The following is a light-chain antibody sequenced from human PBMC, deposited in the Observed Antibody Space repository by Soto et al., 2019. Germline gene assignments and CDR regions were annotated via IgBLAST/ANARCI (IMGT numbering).Light chain of an antibody. Sequence: EIVLTQSPGTLSFSPGERATLSCRASQSVTSSYIAWYQQKPGQAPRLFMFGASGRATGIPDRFSGSGSGTDFTLTINRLEPEDFAVYYCQQYGSSPMYTCGQGTKLEIK. CDR2: GAS. CDR3: QQYGSSPMYT. J-gene: IGKJ2*01. V-gene: IGKV3-20*01. CDR1: QSVTSSY.